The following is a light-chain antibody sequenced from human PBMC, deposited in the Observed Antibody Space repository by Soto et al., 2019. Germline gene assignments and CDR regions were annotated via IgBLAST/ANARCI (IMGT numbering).Light chain of an antibody. Sequence: EIVLTQSPGTLSLSPGERATLSCRASQSVNSRYLAWYQQKAGQAPRLLIYGASSRAAGIPDRFSGSGSGTGFTLSISRLEPEDFAVYYCQHYGSSSWTFGQGTKVDIK. CDR2: GAS. J-gene: IGKJ1*01. V-gene: IGKV3-20*01. CDR1: QSVNSRY. CDR3: QHYGSSSWT.